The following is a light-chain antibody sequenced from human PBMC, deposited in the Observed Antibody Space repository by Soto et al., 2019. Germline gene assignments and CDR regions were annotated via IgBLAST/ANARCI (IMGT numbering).Light chain of an antibody. J-gene: IGKJ1*01. CDR3: QQYYSYPRT. CDR1: QSVTSY. CDR2: GAS. Sequence: EIVLTQSPATLSLSPGERATLSCRASQSVTSYLAWYQQRPGQAPRLLIYGASSRATGIPGRFSGSGSGTDFTLTISCLQSEDFATYYCQQYYSYPRTFGQGTKVDIK. V-gene: IGKV3D-15*01.